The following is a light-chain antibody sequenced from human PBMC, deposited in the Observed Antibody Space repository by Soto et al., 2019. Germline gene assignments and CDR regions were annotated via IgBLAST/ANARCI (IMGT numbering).Light chain of an antibody. Sequence: QSVLTQPPSVSGTPGQEVTISCSGGTSNIGNNPVNWYQQLPGTAPKLLIYTSNQRPSGVPDRFSGSKSGTSASLAISGLQSEDEADYYCATWDDSLHGYVFGTGTKVTVL. J-gene: IGLJ1*01. CDR1: TSNIGNNP. CDR3: ATWDDSLHGYV. V-gene: IGLV1-44*01. CDR2: TSN.